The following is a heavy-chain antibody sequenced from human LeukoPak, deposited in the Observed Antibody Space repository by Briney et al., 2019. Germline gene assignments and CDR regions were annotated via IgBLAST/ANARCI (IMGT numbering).Heavy chain of an antibody. D-gene: IGHD3-3*01. CDR3: ARVPRAHDFWSGRGGYSDY. Sequence: PSETLSLTCAVYGGSFSGYYWSWLRQPPGKGPEWIGEINHSGSTNYNPSLKSRVTISVDTSKNQFSLKLSSVTAADTAVYYCARVPRAHDFWSGRGGYSDYWGQGTLVTVSS. V-gene: IGHV4-34*01. J-gene: IGHJ4*02. CDR1: GGSFSGYY. CDR2: INHSGST.